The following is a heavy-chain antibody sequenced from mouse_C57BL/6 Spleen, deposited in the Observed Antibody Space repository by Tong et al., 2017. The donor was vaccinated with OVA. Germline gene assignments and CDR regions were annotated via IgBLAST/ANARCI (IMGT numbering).Heavy chain of an antibody. J-gene: IGHJ2*01. CDR3: TRGRYFDY. Sequence: VQLQESGPELVKPGASVKISCKASGYAFSSSWMNWVKQRPGKGLEWIGRIYPGDGDTNYNGKFKGKATLTADKSSSTAYMELRSLTSEDSAVYYCTRGRYFDYWGQGTTLTVSS. CDR1: GYAFSSSW. V-gene: IGHV1-82*01. CDR2: IYPGDGDT.